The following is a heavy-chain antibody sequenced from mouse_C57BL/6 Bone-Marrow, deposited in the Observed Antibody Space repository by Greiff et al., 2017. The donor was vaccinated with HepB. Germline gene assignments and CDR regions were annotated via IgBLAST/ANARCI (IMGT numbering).Heavy chain of an antibody. CDR2: ISYDGSN. CDR3: ARLGRGWYFDV. V-gene: IGHV3-6*01. Sequence: ESGPGLVKPSQSLSLTCSVTGYSITSGYYWNWIRQFPGNKREWMGYISYDGSNNYNPSLKNRISITRDTSKNQFFLKLNSVTTEDTATYYCARLGRGWYFDVWGTGTTVTVSS. CDR1: GYSITSGYY. D-gene: IGHD4-1*01. J-gene: IGHJ1*03.